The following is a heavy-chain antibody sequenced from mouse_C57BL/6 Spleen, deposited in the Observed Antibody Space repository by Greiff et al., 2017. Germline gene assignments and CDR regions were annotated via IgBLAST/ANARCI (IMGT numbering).Heavy chain of an antibody. CDR3: ARGGLLPFDD. CDR1: GFNIKDYY. CDR2: IDPEDGET. J-gene: IGHJ2*01. V-gene: IGHV14-2*01. D-gene: IGHD6-1*01. Sequence: VQLKESGAELVKPGASVKLSCTASGFNIKDYYMHWVKQRTEQGLEWIGRIDPEDGETKYAPQFQGKATITANTSSNTSYLQLSSLTSEDTAVYYCARGGLLPFDDWGPGTTLTVSS.